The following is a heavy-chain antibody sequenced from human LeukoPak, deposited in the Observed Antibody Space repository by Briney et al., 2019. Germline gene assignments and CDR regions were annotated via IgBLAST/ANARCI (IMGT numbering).Heavy chain of an antibody. Sequence: GGSLRLSCAASGFTLSSYGMHWVRQAPGKGLEWVSSISSSSSYIYYADSVKGRFTISRDNAKNSLYLQMNSLRAEDTAVYYCARDTVDTAMVNTPTRLDYWGQGTLVTVSS. J-gene: IGHJ4*02. CDR3: ARDTVDTAMVNTPTRLDY. V-gene: IGHV3-21*01. D-gene: IGHD5-18*01. CDR2: ISSSSSYI. CDR1: GFTLSSYG.